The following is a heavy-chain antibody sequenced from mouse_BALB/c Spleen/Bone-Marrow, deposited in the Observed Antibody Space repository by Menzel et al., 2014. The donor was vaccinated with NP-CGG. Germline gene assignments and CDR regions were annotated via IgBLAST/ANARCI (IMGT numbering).Heavy chain of an antibody. Sequence: DVMLVESGGGLVQPGGSLKLSCAASGFTFSNYTMSWIRQTPEKRLEWVAYIRNGGGTTYYPDTVKGRFTISRDNAKNTLYLQMSSLKSEDTAMYYCARRYDYGYGPFAYWGQGTLVTVSA. CDR1: GFTFSNYT. D-gene: IGHD1-2*01. CDR2: IRNGGGTT. V-gene: IGHV5-12-2*01. J-gene: IGHJ3*01. CDR3: ARRYDYGYGPFAY.